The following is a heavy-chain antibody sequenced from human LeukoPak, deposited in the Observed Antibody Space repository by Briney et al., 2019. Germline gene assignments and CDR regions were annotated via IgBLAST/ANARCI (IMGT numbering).Heavy chain of an antibody. CDR3: ARDWLAGNPYHAFDL. D-gene: IGHD3-22*01. CDR1: GFTFSCYW. CDR2: IKEDGSEE. J-gene: IGHJ3*01. Sequence: GGSLRLSCAASGFTFSCYWMSWLRRAPGKGLECVANIKEDGSEEYYVDSVKGRFSISRDNAKNSPYLQMNSLRAEDTAVYYCARDWLAGNPYHAFDLWGKGTMVTVSS. V-gene: IGHV3-7*01.